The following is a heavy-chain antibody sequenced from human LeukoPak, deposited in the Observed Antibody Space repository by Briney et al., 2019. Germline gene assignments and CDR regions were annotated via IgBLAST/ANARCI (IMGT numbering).Heavy chain of an antibody. D-gene: IGHD3-10*01. CDR3: ARGDGVTMVRGVMTNAFDI. CDR2: INPNSGGT. Sequence: ASVKVSCKASGYTFTVYYMHWVRQAPGQGLEWMGWINPNSGGTNYAQKFQGRVTMTRDTSISTAYMELSRLRSDDTAVYYCARGDGVTMVRGVMTNAFDIWGQGTMVTVSS. V-gene: IGHV1-2*02. CDR1: GYTFTVYY. J-gene: IGHJ3*02.